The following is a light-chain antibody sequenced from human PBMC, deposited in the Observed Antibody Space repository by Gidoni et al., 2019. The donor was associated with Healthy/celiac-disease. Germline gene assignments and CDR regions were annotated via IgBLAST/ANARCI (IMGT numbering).Light chain of an antibody. CDR1: NIGSKS. J-gene: IGLJ2*01. CDR2: DDS. Sequence: SYVLTQPHSVSVAPGQTARITWGGNNIGSKSVHWYQHKPGQAPVLVVYDDSDRPSGIPERFSGSNSGNTATLTISRVEAGDEADYYCQVWDSSSDHVVFGGGTKLTVL. V-gene: IGLV3-21*02. CDR3: QVWDSSSDHVV.